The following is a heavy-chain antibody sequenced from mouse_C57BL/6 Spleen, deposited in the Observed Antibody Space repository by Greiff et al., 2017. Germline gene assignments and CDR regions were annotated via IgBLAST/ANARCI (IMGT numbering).Heavy chain of an antibody. V-gene: IGHV1-69*01. D-gene: IGHD3-2*02. Sequence: VQLQQPGAELVMPGASVKLSCKASGYTFTSYWMHWVKQRPGQGLEWIGEIDPSDSYTNYNQKFKGKSTLTVDKSSSTAYMQLSSLTSEDSAVYYWASQDSSGYVPFAYWGQGTLVTVSA. CDR1: GYTFTSYW. CDR3: ASQDSSGYVPFAY. J-gene: IGHJ3*01. CDR2: IDPSDSYT.